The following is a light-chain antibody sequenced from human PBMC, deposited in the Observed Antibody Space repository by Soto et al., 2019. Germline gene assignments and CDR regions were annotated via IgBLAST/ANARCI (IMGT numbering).Light chain of an antibody. CDR3: HQYRSYPWT. Sequence: DIQMTQFPSTLSASVGDRLTITCRASESVSEWLAWYQHQPGRAPKLLIFQASNLETGVPSRFAGSGSGTEFILTISSLQPDDSGTYYCHQYRSYPWTFGQGTKVEIK. J-gene: IGKJ1*01. CDR1: ESVSEW. V-gene: IGKV1-5*03. CDR2: QAS.